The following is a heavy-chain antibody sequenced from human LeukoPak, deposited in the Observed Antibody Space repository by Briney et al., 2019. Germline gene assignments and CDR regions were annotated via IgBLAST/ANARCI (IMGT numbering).Heavy chain of an antibody. CDR2: IYYSGST. Sequence: SETLSLTCTVSGGSISSYYWSWIRQPPGKGLEWIGYIYYSGSTNYNPSLKSRVTISVDTSKNQFSLKVRSVTAADTAVYYCARDKDWNFDWGQGMLVTVSS. CDR1: GGSISSYY. CDR3: ARDKDWNFD. D-gene: IGHD1-7*01. V-gene: IGHV4-59*12. J-gene: IGHJ4*02.